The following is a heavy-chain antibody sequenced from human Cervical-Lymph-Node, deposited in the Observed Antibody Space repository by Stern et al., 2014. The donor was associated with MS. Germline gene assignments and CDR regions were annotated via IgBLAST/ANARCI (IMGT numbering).Heavy chain of an antibody. J-gene: IGHJ4*02. CDR3: ARGPQHSSWYFPFDY. Sequence: QVQLQQWGAGLLKPSETLSLTCGVSGGSFSDYYWSWIRQAPGKGLEWIGAINHSGDTNYNPSLKSRVSLSVDTSKNQFSLKLISVTAADTSVYYCARGPQHSSWYFPFDYWGQGTLVTVSS. CDR1: GGSFSDYY. D-gene: IGHD6-13*01. V-gene: IGHV4-34*01. CDR2: INHSGDT.